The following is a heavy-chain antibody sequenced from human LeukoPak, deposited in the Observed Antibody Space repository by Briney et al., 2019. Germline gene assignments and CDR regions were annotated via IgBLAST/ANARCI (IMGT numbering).Heavy chain of an antibody. J-gene: IGHJ4*02. V-gene: IGHV3-48*03. D-gene: IGHD3-22*01. CDR1: GFTFSSYE. CDR2: ISSSGSTI. Sequence: GGSLRLSCAASGFTFSSYEMNWVRQAPGKGLEWVSYISSSGSTIYYADSVKGRFTISRDNAKNSLYLQMNSLRAEDTAVYYCAREGGYYDSSGYYPLYYFDYWGQGTLVTVSS. CDR3: AREGGYYDSSGYYPLYYFDY.